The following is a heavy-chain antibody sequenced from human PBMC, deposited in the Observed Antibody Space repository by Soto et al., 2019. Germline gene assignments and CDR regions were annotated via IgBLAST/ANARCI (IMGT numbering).Heavy chain of an antibody. Sequence: QVQLQESGPGLVKPSQTLSLTCTVSGGSITSSDYYWNWIRQHPGKGLEWIGYIYYRGSTYYNPSLKLRVTRSVDTSENQFSLKLSSVTAADTAVFYCARRSSSPGRYYFDYWGQGTLVTVSS. D-gene: IGHD3-16*01. CDR1: GGSITSSDYY. V-gene: IGHV4-31*03. J-gene: IGHJ4*02. CDR3: ARRSSSPGRYYFDY. CDR2: IYYRGST.